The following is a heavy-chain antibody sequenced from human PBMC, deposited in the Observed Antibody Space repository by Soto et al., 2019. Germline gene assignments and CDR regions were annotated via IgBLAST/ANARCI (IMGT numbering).Heavy chain of an antibody. CDR3: ARELASYNDY. V-gene: IGHV3-74*01. CDR2: IDSDGSRT. Sequence: GGSLSLSCAASGFTFSGYWMHWVRQAPGKGLVWVSHIDSDGSRTNYADSVKGRFTISRDNAKNTLYLQMNSLRAEDTAVYYCARELASYNDYWGQGTLVTVSS. D-gene: IGHD3-3*02. CDR1: GFTFSGYW. J-gene: IGHJ4*02.